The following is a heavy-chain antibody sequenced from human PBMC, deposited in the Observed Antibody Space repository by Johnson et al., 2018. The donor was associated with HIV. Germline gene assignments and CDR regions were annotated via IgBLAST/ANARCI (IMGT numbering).Heavy chain of an antibody. D-gene: IGHD7-27*01. CDR3: AKVLSPRPWGDDAFDI. V-gene: IGHV3-66*01. CDR2: IFGAGTT. J-gene: IGHJ3*02. Sequence: EVQLVESGGGLVKPGGYLRLSCAASGFTFNNAWMSWVRQAPGKGLEWVSVIFGAGTTYYTQSVQGRFTISRDNSKNTLYLQMNSLRAEDTAVYYCAKVLSPRPWGDDAFDIWGQGTMVTVSS. CDR1: GFTFNNAW.